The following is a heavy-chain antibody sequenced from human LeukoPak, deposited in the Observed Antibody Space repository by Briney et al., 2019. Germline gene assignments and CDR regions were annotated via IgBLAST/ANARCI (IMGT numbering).Heavy chain of an antibody. V-gene: IGHV3-7*05. D-gene: IGHD2-21*01. CDR1: GFTFSSYW. J-gene: IGHJ4*02. CDR3: ARDIVVVSAYFDY. CDR2: IKQGGSEE. Sequence: GGSLRLSCAASGFTFSSYWMSWVRQAPGKGLEWVANIKQGGSEEYYVDSVKGRFTISRDNAKNSLYLQMNSLRAGDTAVYYCARDIVVVSAYFDYSGQGTLVTVSS.